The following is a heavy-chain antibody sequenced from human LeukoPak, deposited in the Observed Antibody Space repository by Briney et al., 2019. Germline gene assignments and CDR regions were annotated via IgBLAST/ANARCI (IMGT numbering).Heavy chain of an antibody. CDR1: GYTFTSYD. J-gene: IGHJ5*02. CDR3: ARGLVLRYFDLVPGTPGWFDP. CDR2: MNPNSGNT. Sequence: ASVKVSCKASGYTFTSYDINWVRQATGQGLEWMGWMNPNSGNTGYAQKFQGRVTMTRNTSISTAYMELSSLRSEDTAVYYCARGLVLRYFDLVPGTPGWFDPWGQGTLVTVSS. V-gene: IGHV1-8*01. D-gene: IGHD3-9*01.